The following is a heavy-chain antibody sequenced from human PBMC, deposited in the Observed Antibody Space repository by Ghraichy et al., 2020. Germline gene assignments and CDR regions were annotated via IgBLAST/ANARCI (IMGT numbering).Heavy chain of an antibody. CDR1: GFTFSSYA. Sequence: GGSLRLSCAASGFTFSSYAMSWVRQAPGEGLEWVSGISSSGSSTYYADSVKGRFTISRDNSKNTLYLQMNSLRAEDTAVYYCAKGDYRSRSGWLDYWGQGTLVTVSS. J-gene: IGHJ4*02. CDR2: ISSSGSST. D-gene: IGHD6-19*01. V-gene: IGHV3-23*01. CDR3: AKGDYRSRSGWLDY.